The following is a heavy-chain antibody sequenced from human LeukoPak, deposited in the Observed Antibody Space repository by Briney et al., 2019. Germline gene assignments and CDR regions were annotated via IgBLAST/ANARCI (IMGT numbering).Heavy chain of an antibody. CDR2: IIPIFGTA. V-gene: IGHV1-69*05. J-gene: IGHJ6*03. CDR3: ARSPYSSSWYYYYMDV. D-gene: IGHD6-13*01. Sequence: SVKVSCKASGGTFSSYAISWVRQAPGQGLEWMGGIIPIFGTANYAQKFQGRVTITTDESTSTAYMELGSLRSEDTAVYYCARSPYSSSWYYYYMDVWGKGTTVTVSS. CDR1: GGTFSSYA.